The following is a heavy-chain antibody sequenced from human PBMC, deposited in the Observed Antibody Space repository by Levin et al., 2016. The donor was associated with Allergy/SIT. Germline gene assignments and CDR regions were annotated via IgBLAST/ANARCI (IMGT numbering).Heavy chain of an antibody. CDR3: ARDRRIVSYGMDV. V-gene: IGHV4-31*03. D-gene: IGHD2-15*01. CDR1: GGSISSGGYY. Sequence: SETLSLTCTVSGGSISSGGYYWSWIRQHPGKGLEWIGYIYYSGSTYYNPSLKSRVTISVDTSKNQFSLKLSSVTAADTAVYYCARDRRIVSYGMDVWGQGTTVTVSS. CDR2: IYYSGST. J-gene: IGHJ6*02.